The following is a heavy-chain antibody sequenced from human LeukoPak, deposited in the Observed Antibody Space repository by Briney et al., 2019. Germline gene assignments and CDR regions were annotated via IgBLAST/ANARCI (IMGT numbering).Heavy chain of an antibody. D-gene: IGHD4/OR15-4a*01. V-gene: IGHV3-23*01. CDR3: ARSGLSRFDY. CDR1: GFTFSIYA. Sequence: GGSLRLSWAAAGFTFSIYAMSWVRQAPGKGLEWVSAFSGSGGSTYYADSVKGRFTISRDNSKNTLYLQMNSLRAEDTAVYYCARSGLSRFDYWGQGTLVTVSS. CDR2: FSGSGGST. J-gene: IGHJ4*02.